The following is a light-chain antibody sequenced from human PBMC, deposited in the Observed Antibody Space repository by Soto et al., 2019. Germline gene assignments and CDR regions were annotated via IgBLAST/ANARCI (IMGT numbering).Light chain of an antibody. V-gene: IGKV3-11*01. CDR2: DTS. J-gene: IGKJ3*01. CDR3: QQRGHWTPGFT. Sequence: EIVLTQSPATLSLSPGERATLSCRASQTVSRHLAWYQQNPGQAPRLLIYDTSNRATGIPASFSGSGSGTYFTLTISGLETEEFAVYYGQQRGHWTPGFTFGAGTTVDIK. CDR1: QTVSRH.